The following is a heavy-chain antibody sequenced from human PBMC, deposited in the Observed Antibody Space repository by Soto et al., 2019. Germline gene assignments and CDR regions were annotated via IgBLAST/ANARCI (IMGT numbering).Heavy chain of an antibody. Sequence: QVQLQESGPGLVKPSGTLSLTCAVSGGSISSSNWWSWVRQPPGKGLEWIGEIYHSGSTNYNPSLKNPVTISVDKSKNQFSLKLSSVTAADTAVYYCARVQNVLLWFGELGDYYGMDVWGQGTTVTVSS. CDR1: GGSISSSNW. CDR3: ARVQNVLLWFGELGDYYGMDV. J-gene: IGHJ6*02. CDR2: IYHSGST. V-gene: IGHV4-4*02. D-gene: IGHD3-10*01.